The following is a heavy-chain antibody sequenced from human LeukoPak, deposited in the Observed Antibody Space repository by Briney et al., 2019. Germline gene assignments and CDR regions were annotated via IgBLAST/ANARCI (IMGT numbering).Heavy chain of an antibody. D-gene: IGHD6-6*01. J-gene: IGHJ4*02. CDR2: ISGRGGST. Sequence: GGCLTLACPLSGFTFSRYAMRWVRQAPGRGREWVAAISGRGGSTDYTHSVKGRFTISRDNSKNTLYLQMNGLRAEDTAVYYCAVSYSSSDALDYWGEGTLVTVSS. V-gene: IGHV3-23*01. CDR3: AVSYSSSDALDY. CDR1: GFTFSRYA.